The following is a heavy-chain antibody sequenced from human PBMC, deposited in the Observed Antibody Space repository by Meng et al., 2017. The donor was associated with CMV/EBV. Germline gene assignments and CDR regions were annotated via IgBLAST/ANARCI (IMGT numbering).Heavy chain of an antibody. D-gene: IGHD2-2*01. Sequence: YAMSWVRHAPGKGRELVSGVSASVVRTFYTDSVRGPFNISRDDSKHTVYLQNNSLRDEDTAVYFCAKVELFTFCSTTSYWPGHFDLWGRGTLVTVSS. V-gene: IGHV3-23*01. CDR2: VSASVVRT. CDR3: AKVELFTFCSTTSYWPGHFDL. J-gene: IGHJ2*01. CDR1: YA.